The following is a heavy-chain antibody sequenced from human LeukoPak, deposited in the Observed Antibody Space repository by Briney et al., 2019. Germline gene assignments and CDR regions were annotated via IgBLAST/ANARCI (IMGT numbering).Heavy chain of an antibody. CDR2: IYHSGST. J-gene: IGHJ4*02. V-gene: IGHV4-30-2*01. D-gene: IGHD6-6*01. CDR1: GGSNSSGGYY. Sequence: SETLSLTCTVSGGSNSSGGYYWSWIRQPPGKGLEWIGYIYHSGSTYYNPSLKSRVTISVDRSKNQFSLKLSSVTAADTAVYYCARVRGQLPDYWGQGTLVTVSS. CDR3: ARVRGQLPDY.